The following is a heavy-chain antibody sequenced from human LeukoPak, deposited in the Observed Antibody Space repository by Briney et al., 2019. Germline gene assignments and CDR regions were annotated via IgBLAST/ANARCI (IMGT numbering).Heavy chain of an antibody. CDR1: GFTFSSYA. CDR2: ISGSSGST. V-gene: IGHV3-23*01. CDR3: ARHRLHRLYYDSGGYYHDAFDI. J-gene: IGHJ3*02. Sequence: GGSLRLSCAASGFTFSSYAMSWVRQAPGKGLEWVSAISGSSGSTYYAESVKGRFTISRDNSKNTLYLQMNSLRAEDTAVYYCARHRLHRLYYDSGGYYHDAFDIWGQGTMVTVSS. D-gene: IGHD3-22*01.